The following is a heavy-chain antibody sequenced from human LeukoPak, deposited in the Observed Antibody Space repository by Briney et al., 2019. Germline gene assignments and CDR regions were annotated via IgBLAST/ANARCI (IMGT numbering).Heavy chain of an antibody. CDR1: GFKFSNFG. V-gene: IGHV3-30*03. CDR2: ISYDGGNK. J-gene: IGHJ5*02. CDR3: ATGTHSSGCDWFDP. D-gene: IGHD3-22*01. Sequence: GGSLRLSCAASGFKFSNFGLHWVRQAPGKGLEWVAVISYDGGNKYYVDSVKGRFTVSRDNSKNTVYLQMNSLRAEDTAVYYCATGTHSSGCDWFDPWGQGTLVTVSS.